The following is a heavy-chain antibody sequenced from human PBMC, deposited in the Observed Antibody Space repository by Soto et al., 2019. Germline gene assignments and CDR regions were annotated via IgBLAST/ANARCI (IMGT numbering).Heavy chain of an antibody. CDR1: GGSISSYY. J-gene: IGHJ4*02. D-gene: IGHD7-27*01. CDR3: ASHNWSNWGFEY. V-gene: IGHV4-59*01. Sequence: QVQLQESGPRLVKPSETLSLTCTVSGGSISSYYWSWIRQPPGKGLEWIGYIYYSGNTKYNPSLNSRVTISLDTSKNQFSLKLNSVTAADTAVYYCASHNWSNWGFEYWGQGTLVTVSS. CDR2: IYYSGNT.